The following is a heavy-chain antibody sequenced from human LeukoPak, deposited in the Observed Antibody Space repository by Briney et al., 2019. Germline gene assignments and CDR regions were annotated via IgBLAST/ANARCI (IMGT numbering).Heavy chain of an antibody. V-gene: IGHV1-3*01. CDR3: ASYDILTGSGDY. J-gene: IGHJ4*02. CDR2: IKAGNGYT. D-gene: IGHD3-9*01. CDR1: GYTFTDYA. Sequence: ASVKVSCKASGYTFTDYAIHWVRQAPGQSLEWMGWIKAGNGYTKYSQKFQGRLTITRDTSATTAYMELSSLRSEDTAVYYCASYDILTGSGDYWGQGTLVTVSS.